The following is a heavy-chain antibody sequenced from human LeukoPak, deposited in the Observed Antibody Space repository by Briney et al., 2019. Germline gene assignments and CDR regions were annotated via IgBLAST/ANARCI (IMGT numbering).Heavy chain of an antibody. CDR1: GFTFGKYW. Sequence: GGSLRLSCVASGFTFGKYWMSWVRQAPGKGLEWVANIKQDGSEKYYVDSVKGRFTISRDNAKNSLYLQMNSLRAEDTAVYYCASGSSGYYYESCYGYWGQGTLVTVSS. CDR3: ASGSSGYYYESCYGY. CDR2: IKQDGSEK. J-gene: IGHJ4*02. V-gene: IGHV3-7*03. D-gene: IGHD3-22*01.